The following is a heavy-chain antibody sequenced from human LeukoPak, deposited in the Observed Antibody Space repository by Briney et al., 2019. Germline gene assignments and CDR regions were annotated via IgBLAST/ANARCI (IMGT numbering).Heavy chain of an antibody. CDR3: AKGDSIVAA. J-gene: IGHJ3*01. CDR1: GFTFNSYA. V-gene: IGHV3-23*01. CDR2: ISGSGGGT. D-gene: IGHD1-26*01. Sequence: PGGSLRLSCAASGFTFNSYAMSWVRQAPEKGLEWVATISGSGGGTYYADSVKGRFTISRDDSKNTLYLQMNSLRAEDTAVYYCAKGDSIVAAWGQGTMVTVSS.